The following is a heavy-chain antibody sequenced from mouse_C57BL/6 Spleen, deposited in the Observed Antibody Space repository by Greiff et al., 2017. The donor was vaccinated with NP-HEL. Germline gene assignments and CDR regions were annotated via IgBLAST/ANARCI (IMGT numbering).Heavy chain of an antibody. CDR3: ARGYYGKRPFAY. CDR2: IDPSDSET. J-gene: IGHJ3*01. D-gene: IGHD1-1*01. V-gene: IGHV1-52*01. CDR1: GYTFTSYW. Sequence: QVQLQQPGAELVRPGSSVKLSCKASGYTFTSYWMHWVKQRPIQGLEWIGNIDPSDSETHYNQKFKDKATLTVDKSSSTAYMQLSSLTSEDSAVYYCARGYYGKRPFAYWGQGTLVTVSA.